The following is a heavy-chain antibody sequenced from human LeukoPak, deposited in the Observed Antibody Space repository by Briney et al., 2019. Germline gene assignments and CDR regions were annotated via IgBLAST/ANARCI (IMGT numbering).Heavy chain of an antibody. J-gene: IGHJ5*02. V-gene: IGHV1-18*01. Sequence: ASVKVSCKASGYTFTSYGISWVRQAPGQGLEWMGWISAYNGNTNYAQKLQGRVTMTTDTSTSTAYMELRSLRSDDTAVYHCARDLAAAGTALHQLDPWGQGTLVTVSS. CDR3: ARDLAAAGTALHQLDP. CDR1: GYTFTSYG. D-gene: IGHD6-13*01. CDR2: ISAYNGNT.